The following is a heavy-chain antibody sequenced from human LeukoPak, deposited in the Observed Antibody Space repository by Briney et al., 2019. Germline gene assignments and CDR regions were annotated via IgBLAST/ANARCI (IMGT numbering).Heavy chain of an antibody. CDR1: GFTFSNYW. J-gene: IGHJ5*02. CDR2: IKQDGSEK. D-gene: IGHD3-3*01. V-gene: IGHV3-7*04. CDR3: ARDVLPNWFDP. Sequence: GESLKISCAASGFTFSNYWMSWVRQAPGKGLEWVANIKQDGSEKYYLDSVKGRFTISRDNAKNSLYLQMNSLRAEGTALYYCARDVLPNWFDPWGQGTLVTVSS.